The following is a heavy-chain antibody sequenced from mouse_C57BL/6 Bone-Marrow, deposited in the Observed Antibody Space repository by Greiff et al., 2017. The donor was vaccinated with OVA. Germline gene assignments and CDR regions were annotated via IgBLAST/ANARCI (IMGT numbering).Heavy chain of an antibody. J-gene: IGHJ1*03. Sequence: VQLQQPGAELVKPGASVKLSCKASGYTFTSYWMQWVEQRPGQGLEWIGEIDPSDSYTNYNQKFKGKATLTVDTSSSTAYMQLSSLTSEDSAVYYCARAYYGSRWWYFDVWGTGTTVTVSS. CDR1: GYTFTSYW. CDR3: ARAYYGSRWWYFDV. V-gene: IGHV1-50*01. D-gene: IGHD1-1*01. CDR2: IDPSDSYT.